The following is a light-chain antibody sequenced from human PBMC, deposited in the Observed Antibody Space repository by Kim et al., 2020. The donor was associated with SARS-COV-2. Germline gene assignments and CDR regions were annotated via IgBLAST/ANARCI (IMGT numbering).Light chain of an antibody. Sequence: GQSVTISCTGTSSDVGGYNYVSWYQQHPGKAPKLMIYEVTKRPSGVPNRFYGSKSGNTASLTVSGLQAEDEADYYCTSYAGSHNLVFGGGTQLTVL. CDR2: EVT. CDR1: SSDVGGYNY. J-gene: IGLJ3*02. V-gene: IGLV2-8*01. CDR3: TSYAGSHNLV.